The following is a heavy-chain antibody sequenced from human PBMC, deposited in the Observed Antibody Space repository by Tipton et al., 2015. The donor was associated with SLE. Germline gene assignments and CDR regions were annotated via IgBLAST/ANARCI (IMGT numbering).Heavy chain of an antibody. CDR3: ARVGGGGTIDY. CDR2: IYYSGST. D-gene: IGHD2-15*01. J-gene: IGHJ4*02. V-gene: IGHV4-59*01. Sequence: TLSLTCTVSGGSISSYYWSWIRQPPGKGLEWIGYIYYSGSTNYNPSLKSRVTISVDTSKNQLSLKLSSVTAADTAVYYCARVGGGGTIDYWGQGTLVTVSS. CDR1: GGSISSYY.